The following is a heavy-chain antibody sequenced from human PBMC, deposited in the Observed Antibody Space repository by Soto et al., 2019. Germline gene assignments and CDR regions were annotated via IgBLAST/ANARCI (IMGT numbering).Heavy chain of an antibody. V-gene: IGHV1-3*01. Sequence: QVQLVQSGAEVKKPGASVKVSCKASGYTFTSYAMHWVRQAPGQRLEWMGWINAGNGNTKYSQKFQGRVTITRDTSASTADMELSSLRSEDTAVYYCARGPVATKQTYFDYWGQGTLVTVSS. J-gene: IGHJ4*02. CDR3: ARGPVATKQTYFDY. CDR1: GYTFTSYA. CDR2: INAGNGNT. D-gene: IGHD5-12*01.